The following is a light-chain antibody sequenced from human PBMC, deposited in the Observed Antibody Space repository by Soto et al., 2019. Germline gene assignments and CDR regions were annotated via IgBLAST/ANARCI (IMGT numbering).Light chain of an antibody. CDR1: QSVSSN. J-gene: IGKJ1*01. CDR2: GAS. Sequence: VMTQSPATLSVSPGDSATLSCRASQSVSSNLAWYQQKTGQAPRLLIYGASTRATGIPARFSSSGSGTEFTLTISRLQSEDFAVYYCQKYNNWPPTFGQGTKVDIK. CDR3: QKYNNWPPT. V-gene: IGKV3-15*01.